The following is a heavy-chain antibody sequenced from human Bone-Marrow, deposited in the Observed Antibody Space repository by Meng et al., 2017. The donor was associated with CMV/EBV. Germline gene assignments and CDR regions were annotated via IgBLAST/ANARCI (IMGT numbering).Heavy chain of an antibody. J-gene: IGHJ4*02. D-gene: IGHD1-1*01. CDR3: TRDTNWSFDS. CDR1: GFTFSSYA. CDR2: ISGSGGST. V-gene: IGHV3-23*01. Sequence: GESLKIPCAASGFTFSSYAMSWVRQAPGKALEWVSAISGSGGSTYYADSVKGRFTISRDNAKNALYLQMNSLRPEDTAVYYCTRDTNWSFDSWGQGTLVTVSS.